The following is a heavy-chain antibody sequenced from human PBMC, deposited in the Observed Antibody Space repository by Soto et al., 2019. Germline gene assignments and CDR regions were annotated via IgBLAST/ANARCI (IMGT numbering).Heavy chain of an antibody. D-gene: IGHD4-17*01. CDR2: ISYDGTNK. Sequence: QVQLVESGGGEVQPGRSLTISCAASGFTFSTYGMHWVRQTAGKALDWVAVISYDGTNKFYSDSVKGRFTNSRDNFKNTLTMQMNSLRADDTAVYSCAKDLQSYGDYDYYCYGMDVWGLGTRVTVSS. CDR1: GFTFSTYG. CDR3: AKDLQSYGDYDYYCYGMDV. V-gene: IGHV3-30*18. J-gene: IGHJ6*02.